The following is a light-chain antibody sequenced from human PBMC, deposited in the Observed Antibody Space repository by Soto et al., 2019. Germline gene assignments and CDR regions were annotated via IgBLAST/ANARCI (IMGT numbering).Light chain of an antibody. CDR3: SSYTSSSTLVL. Sequence: QSDLTQPASVSGFLGQSIIISCTGTSSDIGGYDYVSWYQQHPGRAPKLLISEVSHRPSGVSNRFSGSRSGNTASLTISGLQAEDEADYYCSSYTSSSTLVLFGAGTKLPVL. J-gene: IGLJ2*01. CDR1: SSDIGGYDY. V-gene: IGLV2-14*01. CDR2: EVS.